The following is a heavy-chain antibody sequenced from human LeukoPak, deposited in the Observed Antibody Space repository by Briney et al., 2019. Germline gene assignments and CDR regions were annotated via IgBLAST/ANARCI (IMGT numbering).Heavy chain of an antibody. CDR3: ARDVGYFGSGSYPDYFDS. Sequence: PGGSLRLSCAASGFTVSSNYMNWVRQAPGKGLDWVSYIGSRGATIYYADSVKGRFTISRDNAKNSLYLQMNSLRAEDTAVYYCARDVGYFGSGSYPDYFDSWGQGILVTVSS. V-gene: IGHV3-48*03. J-gene: IGHJ4*02. CDR1: GFTVSSNY. D-gene: IGHD3-10*01. CDR2: IGSRGATI.